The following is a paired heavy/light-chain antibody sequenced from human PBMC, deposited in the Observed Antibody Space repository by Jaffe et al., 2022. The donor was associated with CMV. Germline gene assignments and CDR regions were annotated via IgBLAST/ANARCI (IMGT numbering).Light chain of an antibody. Sequence: EIVLTQSPATLSLSPGERATLSCRASQNIGSELAWYQHQAGLAPRLLIHDTFHRATDIPARFSGSGSGTDFTLSISSLEPEDSAVYFCQQRHSWPLTFGGGAKVEIK. J-gene: IGKJ4*01. CDR2: DTF. CDR3: QQRHSWPLT. CDR1: QNIGSE. V-gene: IGKV3-11*01.
Heavy chain of an antibody. D-gene: IGHD2-2*01. CDR1: GGSLGLSY. CDR2: IHYTGST. J-gene: IGHJ5*01. V-gene: IGHV4-59*01. Sequence: QVQLQESGPGLVRPSETLSLTCTVSGGSLGLSYWNWVRQPPGKGLEWIGRIHYTGSTIYNPSLKSRVTLSIDTSRNQFSLILTSVTAADTAVYYCARREVETAPISRGTWLGPWGQGTLVTVSS. CDR3: ARREVETAPISRGTWLGP.